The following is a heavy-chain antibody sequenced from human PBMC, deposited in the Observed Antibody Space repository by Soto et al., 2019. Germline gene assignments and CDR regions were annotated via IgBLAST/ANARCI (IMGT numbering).Heavy chain of an antibody. Sequence: QVQLVQSGAEVKKPGASVKVSCKASGYTFTSYGISWVRQAPGQGLECMGWISAYNCHTDYAQKLQGRVTMTTDTPTSTAHMELRSLRYDDTAVYYSARDPGRSYYYRGQGTLLTLSS. V-gene: IGHV1-18*01. CDR1: GYTFTSYG. J-gene: IGHJ4*02. CDR3: ARDPGRSYYY. CDR2: ISAYNCHT. D-gene: IGHD1-26*01.